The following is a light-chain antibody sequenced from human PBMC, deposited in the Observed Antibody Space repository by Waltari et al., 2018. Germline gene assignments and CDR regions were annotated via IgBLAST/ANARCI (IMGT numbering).Light chain of an antibody. CDR3: QQYNRYSGT. J-gene: IGKJ1*01. CDR2: QAS. CDR1: QSISSW. Sequence: DIQMTQSPSTLSVSVGDRVTIICRASQSISSWLAWYQQKPGKAPKLLISQASILENGVPSRFSGSGSGTEFTLTISSLQPDDFATYYCQQYNRYSGTFGQGTKVEIK. V-gene: IGKV1-5*03.